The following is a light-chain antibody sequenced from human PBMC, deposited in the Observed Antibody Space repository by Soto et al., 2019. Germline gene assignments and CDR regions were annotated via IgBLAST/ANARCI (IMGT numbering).Light chain of an antibody. J-gene: IGKJ4*01. V-gene: IGKV4-1*01. CDR2: WSS. Sequence: IVMTQSPDSLAESLGERATINCKSSQSLFYSPNNKTYLAWYQHKAGQSPKLLIYWSSKRESGVPDRFSGSGSGTDCTLPIRSLQAEDVGVYYCQQYARDPQLTFGAAKKGVIK. CDR1: QSLFYSPNNKTY. CDR3: QQYARDPQLT.